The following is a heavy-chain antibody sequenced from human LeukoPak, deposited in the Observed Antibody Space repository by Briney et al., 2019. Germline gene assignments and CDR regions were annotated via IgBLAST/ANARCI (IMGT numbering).Heavy chain of an antibody. J-gene: IGHJ4*02. D-gene: IGHD6-13*01. Sequence: PSETLSLTCTVSGDSLSSSPYYWGWIRQPPGKGLEWIGSIYYSGSTYYNPSLKSRVTISVDTSKNQFSLKLSSVTAADTAVYYCARDSVAAAFDYWGQGTLVTVSS. CDR2: IYYSGST. CDR3: ARDSVAAAFDY. V-gene: IGHV4-39*07. CDR1: GDSLSSSPYY.